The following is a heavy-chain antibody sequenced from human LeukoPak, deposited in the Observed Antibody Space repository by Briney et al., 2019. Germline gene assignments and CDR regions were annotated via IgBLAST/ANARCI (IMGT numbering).Heavy chain of an antibody. CDR3: ARVHPRTMDV. J-gene: IGHJ6*03. CDR2: ISTSSSYI. Sequence: GGSLRLSCAASGFTFSSYTMNWVRQAPGKGLEWVSSISTSSSYIYYADSVKGRFTISRDNAKNSLYLQMNSLRAEDTAVYYCARVHPRTMDVWGKGTTVTVSS. V-gene: IGHV3-21*01. CDR1: GFTFSSYT.